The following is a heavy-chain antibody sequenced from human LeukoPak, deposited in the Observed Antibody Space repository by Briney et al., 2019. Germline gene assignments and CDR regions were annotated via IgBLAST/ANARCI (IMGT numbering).Heavy chain of an antibody. CDR2: ISISGGST. J-gene: IGHJ4*02. Sequence: PGGSLRLSCTASGFSFSNYAMSWVRQAPGKGLEWVSGISISGGSTYYADSVKGRFTISRDVSENTVFLQMNSLSEDDTAVYYCAKAFFYDSSGLAAPVDYWGLGTQVTVT. CDR1: GFSFSNYA. D-gene: IGHD3-22*01. V-gene: IGHV3-23*01. CDR3: AKAFFYDSSGLAAPVDY.